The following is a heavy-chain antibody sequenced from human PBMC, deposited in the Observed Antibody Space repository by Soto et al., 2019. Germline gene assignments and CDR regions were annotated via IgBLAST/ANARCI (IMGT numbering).Heavy chain of an antibody. CDR3: ARHLTAGTSAGYYYYYGMDV. D-gene: IGHD6-13*01. CDR1: GYSFTSYW. CDR2: IYPGDSDT. Sequence: GESLKISCKGSGYSFTSYWIGWVRQMPGKGLEWMGIIYPGDSDTRYSPSFQGQVTISADKSISTAYLQWSSLKASDTAMYYCARHLTAGTSAGYYYYYGMDVWGQGTTVTVSS. J-gene: IGHJ6*02. V-gene: IGHV5-51*01.